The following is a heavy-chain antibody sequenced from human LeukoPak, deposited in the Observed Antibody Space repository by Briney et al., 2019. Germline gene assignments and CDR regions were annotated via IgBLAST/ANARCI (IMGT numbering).Heavy chain of an antibody. CDR2: IYYSGST. V-gene: IGHV4-39*01. D-gene: IGHD3-22*01. Sequence: PSETLSLTCTVSGGSISSSSYYWGWIRQPPGKGLEWIGSIYYSGSTYYNPSLKSRVTVFVDTSKNQFSLKLSSVTAADTAVYYCARRGKSKNYYDSSGYYTWYFDLWGRGTLVTVSS. CDR3: ARRGKSKNYYDSSGYYTWYFDL. J-gene: IGHJ2*01. CDR1: GGSISSSSYY.